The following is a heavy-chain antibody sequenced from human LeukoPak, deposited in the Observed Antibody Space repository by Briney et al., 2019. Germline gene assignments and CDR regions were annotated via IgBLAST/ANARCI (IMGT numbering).Heavy chain of an antibody. J-gene: IGHJ3*02. CDR3: ARVGPLRWSLDAFDI. V-gene: IGHV4-59*01. Sequence: SETLSLTCMVCGGSIRSYFWSWIRQPPGKGLEWVGHIYYSGTTDYNPSLKSRLTISVAASKNYFSLNLNSLTAADTAVYFCARVGPLRWSLDAFDIWGQGTMVTVSS. D-gene: IGHD4-23*01. CDR2: IYYSGTT. CDR1: GGSIRSYF.